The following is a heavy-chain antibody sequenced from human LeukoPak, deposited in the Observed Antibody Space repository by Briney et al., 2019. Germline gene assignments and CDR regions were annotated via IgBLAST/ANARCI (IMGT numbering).Heavy chain of an antibody. Sequence: GGSLRLSCAASGFTFTSYSMHWVRQAPGKGLEWVAAIWYDGSNKYYADSVKGRFTISRDNSKNTLYLQMNSLRAEDTAVYCCARGGYCSSSSCSNYDGMDVWGQGTTLTVSS. J-gene: IGHJ6*02. CDR3: ARGGYCSSSSCSNYDGMDV. V-gene: IGHV3-33*08. CDR2: IWYDGSNK. D-gene: IGHD2-2*01. CDR1: GFTFTSYS.